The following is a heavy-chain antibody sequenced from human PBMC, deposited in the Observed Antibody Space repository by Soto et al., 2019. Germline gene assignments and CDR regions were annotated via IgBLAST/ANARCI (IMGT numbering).Heavy chain of an antibody. D-gene: IGHD6-13*01. V-gene: IGHV1-18*01. CDR1: GYTFTSYG. CDR3: ARDRGQQPPYYYYYGMDV. J-gene: IGHJ6*02. CDR2: ISAYNGNT. Sequence: ASVKVSCKASGYTFTSYGISWVRQAPGQGLEWMGWISAYNGNTNYAQKLQGRVTMTTDTSTSTAYMELRSLRSDDTAVYYCARDRGQQPPYYYYYGMDVWGQGTTVTVS.